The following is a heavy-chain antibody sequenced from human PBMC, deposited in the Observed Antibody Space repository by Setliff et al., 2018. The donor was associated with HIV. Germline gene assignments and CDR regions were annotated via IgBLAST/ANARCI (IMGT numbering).Heavy chain of an antibody. D-gene: IGHD7-27*01. CDR2: IYSGGST. CDR3: ARELPGPPGALDL. V-gene: IGHV3-66*02. J-gene: IGHJ3*01. CDR1: GFSVSNNY. Sequence: PGGSLRLSCAASGFSVSNNYMSWVRQAPGKGLEWVSTIYSGGSTYHADSVKGRFTLSRDNSKNALYLQIDSLRPEDTAVYYCARELPGPPGALDLWGHGTMVTVSS.